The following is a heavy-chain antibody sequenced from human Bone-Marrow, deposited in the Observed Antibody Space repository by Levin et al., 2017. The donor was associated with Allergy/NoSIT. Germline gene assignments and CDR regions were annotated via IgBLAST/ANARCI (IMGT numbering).Heavy chain of an antibody. V-gene: IGHV3-13*01. Sequence: LSLTCAASGFTFSYYDMHWVRPVTGKGLEWVSSIGPTGDTYYLGSVKGRFTISRENAENSLYLQMNNLRAGDTAVYYCARGGGYSSSSGWFGPWGQGTLVIVSS. CDR1: GFTFSYYD. CDR3: ARGGGYSSSSGWFGP. J-gene: IGHJ5*02. CDR2: IGPTGDT. D-gene: IGHD6-6*01.